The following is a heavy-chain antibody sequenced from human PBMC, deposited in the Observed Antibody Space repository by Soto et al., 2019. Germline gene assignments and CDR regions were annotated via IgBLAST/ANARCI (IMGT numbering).Heavy chain of an antibody. CDR2: IYYSGST. CDR1: GGSISSGDYY. CDR3: ARGGNDFWSGYYLGLSGMDV. Sequence: KSSETLSLTCTVSGGSISSGDYYWSWIRQPPGKGLEWIGYIYYSGSTYYNPSLKSRVTISVDTSKNQFSLKLSSVTAADTAVYYCARGGNDFWSGYYLGLSGMDVWGQGTTVTVSS. V-gene: IGHV4-30-4*01. J-gene: IGHJ6*02. D-gene: IGHD3-3*01.